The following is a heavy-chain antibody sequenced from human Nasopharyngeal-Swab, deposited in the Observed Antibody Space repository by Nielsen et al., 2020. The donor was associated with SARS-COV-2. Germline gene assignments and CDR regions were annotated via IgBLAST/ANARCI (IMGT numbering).Heavy chain of an antibody. V-gene: IGHV4-59*08. D-gene: IGHD4-23*01. CDR3: ARHRDGGNSFNNWFDP. Sequence: SETLSLTCTVSGGSISGYFWTWIRQPPGKGLEWIGYIYYSGSTNYNPSLKSRVTISVDTSKNQFSLKLSSVTAADTAVYYCARHRDGGNSFNNWFDPWGQGTLVTVSS. CDR1: GGSISGYF. J-gene: IGHJ5*02. CDR2: IYYSGST.